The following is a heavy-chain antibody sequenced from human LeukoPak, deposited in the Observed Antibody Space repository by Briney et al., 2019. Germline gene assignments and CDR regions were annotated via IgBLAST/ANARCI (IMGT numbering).Heavy chain of an antibody. D-gene: IGHD4-17*01. J-gene: IGHJ4*02. CDR1: GFTFSRYA. V-gene: IGHV3-23*01. Sequence: GGSLRLSCAASGFTFSRYAMSWVRQAPGKGLEWVSGISGGGDSTYYGDSVKGRFTISRDNSKNTLYLQMNSLRAEDTAVYYCARTSYATVTRFVDYWGQGTLVTVSS. CDR2: ISGGGDST. CDR3: ARTSYATVTRFVDY.